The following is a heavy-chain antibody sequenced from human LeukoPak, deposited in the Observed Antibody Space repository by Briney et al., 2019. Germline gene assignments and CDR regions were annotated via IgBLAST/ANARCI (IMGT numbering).Heavy chain of an antibody. CDR3: ARGSPYYDFWSGYHRDAFGI. D-gene: IGHD3-3*01. CDR2: INHSGST. V-gene: IGHV4-34*01. CDR1: GGSFSGYY. Sequence: SETLSPTCAVYGGSFSGYYWSWLRQPPGKGLEWIGEINHSGSTNYNPSLKSRVTISVDTSKNQFSLKLSSVTAADTAVYYCARGSPYYDFWSGYHRDAFGIWGQGTMVTVSS. J-gene: IGHJ3*02.